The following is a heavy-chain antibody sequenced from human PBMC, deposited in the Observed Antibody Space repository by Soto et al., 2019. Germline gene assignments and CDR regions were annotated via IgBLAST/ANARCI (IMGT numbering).Heavy chain of an antibody. CDR3: ARLYPPLRGSSWLDY. Sequence: QVQLQQWGAGLLKPSETLSLTCAVYGGSFSGYYWSWIRQPPGKGLEWIGEINHSGSTNYNPSLKSRATLSVDTAENQFSLKLSSVTAAATAVYYCARLYPPLRGSSWLDYWGQGTLVTVSS. D-gene: IGHD6-13*01. CDR1: GGSFSGYY. J-gene: IGHJ4*02. CDR2: INHSGST. V-gene: IGHV4-34*01.